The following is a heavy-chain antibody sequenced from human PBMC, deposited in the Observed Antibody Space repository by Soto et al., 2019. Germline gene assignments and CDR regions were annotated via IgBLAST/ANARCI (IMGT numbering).Heavy chain of an antibody. J-gene: IGHJ4*02. D-gene: IGHD3-16*01. CDR2: ISAYSGHT. CDR1: GYTFTNFG. V-gene: IGHV1-18*01. CDR3: ARGGTPIDS. Sequence: QVQLVQSRAEVKKPGASVKVSCKASGYTFTNFGISWVRQAPGQGIEWMGWISAYSGHTNYEQNFQGTVTMTTDTSTRPDYMALTSLRSDDTAVYYCARGGTPIDSSGQGTLVTVSS.